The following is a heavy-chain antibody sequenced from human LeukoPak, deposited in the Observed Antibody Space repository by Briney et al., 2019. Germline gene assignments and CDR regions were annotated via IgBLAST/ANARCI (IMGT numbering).Heavy chain of an antibody. V-gene: IGHV3-30*18. D-gene: IGHD1-26*01. Sequence: PGGSLRLSCAASGFTFSSYGMHWVRQAPGKGLEWVAVISYDGSNKYYADSVKGRFTISRDNAKNSLYLQMNSLRAEDTALYYCAKDIGWELLQYYYGMDVWGQGTTVTVSS. J-gene: IGHJ6*02. CDR1: GFTFSSYG. CDR3: AKDIGWELLQYYYGMDV. CDR2: ISYDGSNK.